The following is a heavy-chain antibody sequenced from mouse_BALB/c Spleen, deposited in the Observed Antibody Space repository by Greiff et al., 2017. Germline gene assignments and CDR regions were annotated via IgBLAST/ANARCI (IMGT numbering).Heavy chain of an antibody. J-gene: IGHJ4*01. CDR3: ARQEYDAMDY. CDR2: ISSGGSYT. CDR1: GFTFSSYA. Sequence: EVKLVESGGGLVKPGGSLKLSCAASGFTFSSYAMSWVRQTPEKRLEWVATISSGGSYTYYPDSVKGRFTISRDNAKNTLYLQMSSLKSEDTAMYYCARQEYDAMDYWGQGTSVTVSS. V-gene: IGHV5-6*03.